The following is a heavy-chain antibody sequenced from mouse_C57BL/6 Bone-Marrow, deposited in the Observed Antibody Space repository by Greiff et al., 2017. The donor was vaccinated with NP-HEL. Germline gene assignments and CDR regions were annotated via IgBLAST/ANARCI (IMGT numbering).Heavy chain of an antibody. J-gene: IGHJ3*01. D-gene: IGHD2-3*01. CDR1: GYTFTEYT. CDR2: IYPGSGST. V-gene: IGHV1-62-2*01. CDR3: ERHEGVIYNGYYGFAY. Sequence: VQLQQSGAELVKPGASVKLSCKASGYTFTEYTIHWVKQRPGQGLEWIGWIYPGSGSTKYNEKFKDKATLTADKSSSTVYMELSRLTSEDSAVYFCERHEGVIYNGYYGFAYWGQGTPVTVSA.